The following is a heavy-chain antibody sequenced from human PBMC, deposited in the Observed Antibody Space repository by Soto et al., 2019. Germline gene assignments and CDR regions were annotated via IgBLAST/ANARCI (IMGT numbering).Heavy chain of an antibody. Sequence: ASVKVSCKASGYTFTNFGISWVRQAPGQGLEWMGWISAYNGNTNYAQKFQGRVTMTTDTSTSTAYMEVRSLRFDDTAVYYCARGLNVYYSDYWGQGTLVTVSS. D-gene: IGHD3-16*01. CDR2: ISAYNGNT. J-gene: IGHJ4*02. CDR3: ARGLNVYYSDY. V-gene: IGHV1-18*01. CDR1: GYTFTNFG.